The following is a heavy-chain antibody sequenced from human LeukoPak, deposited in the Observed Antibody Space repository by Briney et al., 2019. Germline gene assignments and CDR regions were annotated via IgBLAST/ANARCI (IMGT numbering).Heavy chain of an antibody. CDR2: VIPIFGTA. CDR3: ARDGYGYGLGAYAFDI. V-gene: IGHV1-69*06. J-gene: IGHJ3*02. D-gene: IGHD5-18*01. Sequence: GASVKVSCKASGGTFSSYAISWVRQAPGQGLEWMGGVIPIFGTANYAQKFQGRVTITADKSTSTAYMELSSLRSEDTAVYYCARDGYGYGLGAYAFDIWGQGRMVTVSS. CDR1: GGTFSSYA.